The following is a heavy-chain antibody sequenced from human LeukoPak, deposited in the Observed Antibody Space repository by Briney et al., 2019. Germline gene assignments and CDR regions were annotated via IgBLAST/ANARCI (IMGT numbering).Heavy chain of an antibody. J-gene: IGHJ4*02. CDR1: GGTFSSYA. D-gene: IGHD3-22*01. Sequence: GASVKVSCKASGGTFSSYAISWVRQAPGQGLEWMGGIIPIFGTANYAQKFQGRVTITADKSTSTAYMELSSLRTEDTALYYCAREYYDSGAYYSLDSWGRGTLVTVSS. CDR2: IIPIFGTA. CDR3: AREYYDSGAYYSLDS. V-gene: IGHV1-69*06.